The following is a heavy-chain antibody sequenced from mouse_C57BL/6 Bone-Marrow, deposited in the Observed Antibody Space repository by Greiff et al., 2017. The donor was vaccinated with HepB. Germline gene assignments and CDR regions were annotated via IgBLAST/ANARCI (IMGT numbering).Heavy chain of an antibody. CDR2: INPSSGYT. J-gene: IGHJ3*01. CDR1: GYTFTSYT. CDR3: ARNMVKGFAY. Sequence: VQLQQSGAELARPGASVKMSCTASGYTFTSYTMHWVKQRPGQGLEWIAYINPSSGYTKYNQKFKDKSTLTADKSSSTAYLQLSSLTSEDSAVYYCARNMVKGFAYWGQGTLVTVSA. V-gene: IGHV1-4*01. D-gene: IGHD2-2*01.